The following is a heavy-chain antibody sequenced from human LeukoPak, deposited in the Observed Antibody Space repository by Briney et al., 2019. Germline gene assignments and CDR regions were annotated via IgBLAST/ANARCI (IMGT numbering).Heavy chain of an antibody. CDR2: IKSKTDGGTT. J-gene: IGHJ4*02. D-gene: IGHD5-18*01. V-gene: IGHV3-15*01. CDR1: GFTFSNAW. Sequence: GGPVRLSCAASGFTFSNAWMSWVRQAPGKGLEWVGRIKSKTDGGTTDYAAPVRGRFTISRDDSKNTVYLQMNSLKTEDTAVYYCTTGGYSFGLQFESWGQGTLVTVSS. CDR3: TTGGYSFGLQFES.